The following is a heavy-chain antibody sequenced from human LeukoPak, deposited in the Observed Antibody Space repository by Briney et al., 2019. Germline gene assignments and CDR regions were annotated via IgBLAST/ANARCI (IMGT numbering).Heavy chain of an antibody. V-gene: IGHV3-23*01. Sequence: PGGSLRPSCAASGFTFSAYAMSWVRQAPGKGLEWVSGMSGNGGTTYYADSVKGRFTISRDNSKNTLYLQMNNLRAEDTAVYYCARRDYYDSSGYSPLFDYWGQGTLVTVSS. CDR2: MSGNGGTT. CDR3: ARRDYYDSSGYSPLFDY. D-gene: IGHD3-22*01. CDR1: GFTFSAYA. J-gene: IGHJ4*02.